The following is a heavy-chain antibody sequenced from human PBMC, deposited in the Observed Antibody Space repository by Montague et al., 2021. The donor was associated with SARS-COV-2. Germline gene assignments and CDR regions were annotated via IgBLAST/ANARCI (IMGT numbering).Heavy chain of an antibody. J-gene: IGHJ6*02. CDR1: GGSVSSGSFY. D-gene: IGHD3-9*01. V-gene: IGHV4-61*01. CDR2: IYYTGSS. Sequence: SETLSLTCTVSGGSVSSGSFYWSWIRQPPGKGLELIGYIYYTGSSNYXPSLKSRVTISVDTSKNQFSLKLSSVTAADTAVYYCASLRGSAEILTAFQGVSYFYGMDVWGQGTTVTVFS. CDR3: ASLRGSAEILTAFQGVSYFYGMDV.